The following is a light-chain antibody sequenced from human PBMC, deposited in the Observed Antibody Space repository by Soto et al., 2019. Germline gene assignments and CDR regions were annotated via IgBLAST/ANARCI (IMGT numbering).Light chain of an antibody. CDR2: GAS. V-gene: IGKV3-15*01. Sequence: EIVRTQSPATLSVSPGERYTLSCMASQSISSNLAWYQLKPGQAPRLLIYGASTRATGIPARFSGSGSGTEFTLTISSLQSEDFAVYYCQHFYNWPNTFGQGTRLEIK. J-gene: IGKJ5*01. CDR3: QHFYNWPNT. CDR1: QSISSN.